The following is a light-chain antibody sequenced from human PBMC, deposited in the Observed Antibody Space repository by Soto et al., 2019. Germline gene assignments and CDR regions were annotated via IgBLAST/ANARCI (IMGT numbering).Light chain of an antibody. CDR1: QGISRS. Sequence: DIPMTQSPSSVSASVGDRVTMXXQASQGISRSLAWYQQKPGKAPKFXIYAASSLQSGVPSRFSGSGVGTDFTLTISSLQPEDSAIYYCQQADTFPITFGQGTRLEIK. CDR2: AAS. CDR3: QQADTFPIT. J-gene: IGKJ5*01. V-gene: IGKV1D-12*01.